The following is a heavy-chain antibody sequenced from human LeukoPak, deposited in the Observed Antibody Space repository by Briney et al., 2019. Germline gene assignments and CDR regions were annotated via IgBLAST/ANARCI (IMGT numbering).Heavy chain of an antibody. V-gene: IGHV3-21*01. D-gene: IGHD3-9*01. CDR1: GFTFSSYS. Sequence: GGSLRLSCAASGFTFSSYSMNWVRQAPGEGLEWVSSISSSSSYIYYADSVKGRFTISRDNAKNSLYLQMNSLRAEDTAVYYCARGLIKYDILTGSTHWFDPWGQGTLVTVSS. J-gene: IGHJ5*02. CDR2: ISSSSSYI. CDR3: ARGLIKYDILTGSTHWFDP.